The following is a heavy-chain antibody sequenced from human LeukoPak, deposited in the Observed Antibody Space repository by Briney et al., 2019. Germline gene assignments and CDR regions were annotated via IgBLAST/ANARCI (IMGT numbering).Heavy chain of an antibody. CDR1: GYTFTSYD. Sequence: ASVKVSCKASGYTFTSYDINWVRQATGQGLEWMGWMNPNSGNTGYAQKFQGRVTITRNTSISTAYMELSSLRSEDTAVYYCARGTTVIAGAFDIWGQGTMVTVSS. V-gene: IGHV1-8*03. J-gene: IGHJ3*02. D-gene: IGHD3-22*01. CDR3: ARGTTVIAGAFDI. CDR2: MNPNSGNT.